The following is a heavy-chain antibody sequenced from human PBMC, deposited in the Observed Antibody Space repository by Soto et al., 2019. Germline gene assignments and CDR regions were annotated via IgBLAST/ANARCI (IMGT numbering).Heavy chain of an antibody. D-gene: IGHD1-26*01. CDR2: IYHSGST. Sequence: QVQLQESGPGLVKPSGTLSLTCAVSGGSISSSNWWSWVRQPPGKGLEWIGEIYHSGSTNYNPSLNSRVHIPVDKSKHRFSLKLSSVTAADTAVYYCASVSGSYYYGMDVWGQGNTVTVSS. CDR3: ASVSGSYYYGMDV. V-gene: IGHV4-4*02. CDR1: GGSISSSNW. J-gene: IGHJ6*02.